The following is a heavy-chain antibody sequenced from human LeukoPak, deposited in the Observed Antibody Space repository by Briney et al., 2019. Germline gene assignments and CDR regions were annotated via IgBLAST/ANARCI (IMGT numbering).Heavy chain of an antibody. J-gene: IGHJ4*02. CDR3: AKDSPGFGIVFDS. CDR1: GFTFSSYA. CDR2: ISGSGDNT. V-gene: IGHV3-23*01. D-gene: IGHD3-16*01. Sequence: GGSLRLSCVASGFTFSSYAMNWVRQAPGKGLEWVSLISGSGDNTHYAGSVKGRLTISRDNSKNTLYLQVNSLRAEDTAVYYCAKDSPGFGIVFDSWGQGTLVTVSS.